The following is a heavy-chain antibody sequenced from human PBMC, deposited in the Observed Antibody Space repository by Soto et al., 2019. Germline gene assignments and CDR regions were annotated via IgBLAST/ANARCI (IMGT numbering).Heavy chain of an antibody. CDR2: IGGSGGST. CDR1: GFTFSSYA. Sequence: PGGSLRLSCAASGFTFSSYAMGWVRQAPGKGLEWVSAIGGSGGSTYYADSAKGRFTISRDNSKNTLYLQMNSLRVEDTAVYYCMRDFLGYCGLGTTVTVSS. V-gene: IGHV3-23*01. D-gene: IGHD2-15*01. CDR3: MRDFLGY. J-gene: IGHJ6*02.